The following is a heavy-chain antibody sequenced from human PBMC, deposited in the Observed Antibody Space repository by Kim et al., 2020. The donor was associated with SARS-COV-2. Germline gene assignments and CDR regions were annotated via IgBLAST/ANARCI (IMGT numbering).Heavy chain of an antibody. J-gene: IGHJ5*02. CDR3: ARAGDGSGCYLVGWFDP. V-gene: IGHV1-69*13. Sequence: SVKVSCKASGGTFSSYAISWVRQAPGQGLEWMGGIIPIFGTANYAQKFQGRVTITADESTSTAYMELSSLRSEDTAVYYCARAGDGSGCYLVGWFDPWGQGTLVTVSS. CDR2: IIPIFGTA. CDR1: GGTFSSYA. D-gene: IGHD3-10*01.